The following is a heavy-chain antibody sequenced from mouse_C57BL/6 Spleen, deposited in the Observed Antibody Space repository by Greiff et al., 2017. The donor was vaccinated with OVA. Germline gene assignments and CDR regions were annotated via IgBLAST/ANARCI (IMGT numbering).Heavy chain of an antibody. V-gene: IGHV1-81*01. CDR2: IYPRSGNT. D-gene: IGHD2-3*01. Sequence: VQLQQSGAELARPGASVKLSCKASGYTFTSYGISWVKQRTGQGLEWIGEIYPRSGNTYYNEKFKGKATLTADKSSSTAYMELRSLTSEDSAVYFCARDDGYYEWYAMDYWGQGTSVTVSS. CDR1: GYTFTSYG. J-gene: IGHJ4*01. CDR3: ARDDGYYEWYAMDY.